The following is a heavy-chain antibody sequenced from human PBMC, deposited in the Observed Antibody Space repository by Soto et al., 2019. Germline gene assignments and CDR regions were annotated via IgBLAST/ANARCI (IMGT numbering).Heavy chain of an antibody. CDR2: ISSSSSTI. CDR3: ARLSRYDFWSGTDAFDI. D-gene: IGHD3-3*01. CDR1: GFTFRSYI. V-gene: IGHV3-48*04. Sequence: GGSLRLSCAASGFTFRSYIMNWVRQAPGKGLEWVSYISSSSSTIYYADPVKGRFTISRDNAKDTLYLQMISLRVEDTAVYYCARLSRYDFWSGTDAFDIWGQGTMVTVSS. J-gene: IGHJ3*02.